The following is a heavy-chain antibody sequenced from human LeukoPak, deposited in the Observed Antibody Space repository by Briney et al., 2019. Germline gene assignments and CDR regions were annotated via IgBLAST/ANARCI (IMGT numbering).Heavy chain of an antibody. CDR3: ARDCLSIAAAGTIFDY. CDR1: GYTFTSYY. CDR2: INPSGGST. D-gene: IGHD6-13*01. V-gene: IGHV1-46*01. Sequence: GASVKVSCKASGYTFTSYYMHWVRQAPGQGLEWIGIINPSGGSTSYAQKFQGRVTMTRDMSTSTVYMELSSLRSEDTAVYYCARDCLSIAAAGTIFDYWGQGTLVTVSS. J-gene: IGHJ4*02.